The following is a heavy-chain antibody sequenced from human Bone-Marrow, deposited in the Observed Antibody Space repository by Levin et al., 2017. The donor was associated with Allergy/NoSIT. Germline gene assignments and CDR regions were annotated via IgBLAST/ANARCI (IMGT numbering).Heavy chain of an antibody. CDR2: LSSDGSTK. CDR1: GFTFSNYP. J-gene: IGHJ1*01. Sequence: GGSLRLSCVGSGFTFSNYPMHWVRQSPRKGLEWVALLSSDGSTKFYLKSVEGRFTISRDNSKNTMYLQMDNLGVDDTAVYYCVRARPAIGTSGYYRGFQYWGQGTLVSVSS. V-gene: IGHV3-30-3*01. D-gene: IGHD3-22*01. CDR3: VRARPAIGTSGYYRGFQY.